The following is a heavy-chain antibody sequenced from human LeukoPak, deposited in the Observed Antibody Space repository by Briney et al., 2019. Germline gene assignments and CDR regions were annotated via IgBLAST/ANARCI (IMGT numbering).Heavy chain of an antibody. CDR2: IYYSGST. CDR1: GGSISSSSYY. CDR3: ARHGHYYDSSGLLGYFQH. D-gene: IGHD3-22*01. J-gene: IGHJ1*01. Sequence: SETLSLTCTVSGGSISSSSYYWGWIRQPPGMGLEWIGSIYYSGSTYYNPSLKSRVTISVDTSKNQFSLKLSSVTAADTAVYYCARHGHYYDSSGLLGYFQHWGQGTLVTVSS. V-gene: IGHV4-39*01.